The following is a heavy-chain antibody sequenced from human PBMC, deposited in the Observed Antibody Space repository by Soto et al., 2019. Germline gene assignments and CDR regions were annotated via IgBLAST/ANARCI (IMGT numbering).Heavy chain of an antibody. J-gene: IGHJ4*02. D-gene: IGHD1-20*01. V-gene: IGHV3-21*04. CDR3: AREDSIIIPAVADF. CDR1: GFTFTNYG. CDR2: VSKSDYT. Sequence: GGSLRLSCEVSGFTFTNYGINWVRQAPGKGLEWVSSVSKSDYTYFSDPVKGRFTISRDNAKKSVSLQMNNLRAEDTAVYYCAREDSIIIPAVADFWGQGTLVTVSS.